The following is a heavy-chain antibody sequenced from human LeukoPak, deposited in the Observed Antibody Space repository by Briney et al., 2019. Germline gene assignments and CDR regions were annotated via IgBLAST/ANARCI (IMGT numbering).Heavy chain of an antibody. CDR2: IYYSGST. CDR1: GGSISSYY. Sequence: SETLSLTCTVSGGSISSYYWSWIRQPPGKGLEWIGYIYYSGSTNYNPSLKSRVTISVDTSKNQFSLKLSCVTAADTAVYYCAREYYVGAAAVFDYWGQGTLVTVSS. J-gene: IGHJ4*02. V-gene: IGHV4-59*01. CDR3: AREYYVGAAAVFDY. D-gene: IGHD6-13*01.